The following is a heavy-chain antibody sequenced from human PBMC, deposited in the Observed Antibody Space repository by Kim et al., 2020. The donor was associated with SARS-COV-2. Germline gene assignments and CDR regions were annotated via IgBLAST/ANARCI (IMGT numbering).Heavy chain of an antibody. J-gene: IGHJ4*02. V-gene: IGHV3-7*03. CDR2: IKQDGSEK. Sequence: GGSLRLSCAASGFTFSSYWMSWVRQAPGKGLEWVANIKQDGSEKYYVDSVKGRFTISRDNAKNSLYLQMNSLRAEDTAVYYCAREYYDFWSGYYHALAYWGQGTLVTVSS. CDR1: GFTFSSYW. D-gene: IGHD3-3*01. CDR3: AREYYDFWSGYYHALAY.